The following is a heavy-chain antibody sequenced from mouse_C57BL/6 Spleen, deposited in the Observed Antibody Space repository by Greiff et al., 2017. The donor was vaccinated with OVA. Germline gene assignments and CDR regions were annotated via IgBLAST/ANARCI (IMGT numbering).Heavy chain of an antibody. J-gene: IGHJ3*01. Sequence: EVQLVESEGGLVQPGSSMKLSCTASGFTFSDYCMAWVRQVPEKGLEWVANINSDGSSTYYLDSLKSRFIISRDNATNILYLQMSSLKSEDTATYYCARDDGSSPFAYWGQGTMLTVSA. CDR3: ARDDGSSPFAY. CDR1: GFTFSDYC. D-gene: IGHD1-1*01. V-gene: IGHV5-16*01. CDR2: INSDGSST.